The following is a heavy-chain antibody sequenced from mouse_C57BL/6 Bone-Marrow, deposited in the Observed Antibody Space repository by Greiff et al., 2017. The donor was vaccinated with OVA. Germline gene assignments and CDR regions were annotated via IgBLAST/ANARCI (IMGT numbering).Heavy chain of an antibody. CDR3: ARAHSAMDY. Sequence: QVQLQQPGAELVRPGTSVKLSCKASGYTFTSYWMHWVKQRPGQGLEWIGVIDPSDSYTNYNQKFKGKATLTVDTSSSTAYMQLSSLTSEDSAVYYCARAHSAMDYWGQGTSVTVSS. J-gene: IGHJ4*01. CDR2: IDPSDSYT. CDR1: GYTFTSYW. V-gene: IGHV1-59*01.